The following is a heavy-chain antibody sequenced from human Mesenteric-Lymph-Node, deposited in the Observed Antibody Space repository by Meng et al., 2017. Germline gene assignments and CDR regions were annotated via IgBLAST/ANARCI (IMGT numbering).Heavy chain of an antibody. V-gene: IGHV4-4*02. CDR2: IYHSGRT. D-gene: IGHD4-17*01. CDR3: TTPYGDSIS. J-gene: IGHJ4*02. CDR1: GGSIRNDQW. Sequence: QGPPQGSGPGLGKPSGTLSRTCEVSGGSIRNDQWWSWVRQAPGKGLEWIGEIYHSGRTNYNPSVKSRVSMSVDKSQNHFSLRLSSVTAADTAVYYCTTPYGDSISWGQGTLVTVSS.